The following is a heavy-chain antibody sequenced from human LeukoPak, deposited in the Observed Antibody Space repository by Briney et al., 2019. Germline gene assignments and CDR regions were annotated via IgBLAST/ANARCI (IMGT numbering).Heavy chain of an antibody. CDR1: GFTFDDYA. CDR3: ARDGDYGYYYYYMDV. CDR2: ISWNSGSI. J-gene: IGHJ6*03. V-gene: IGHV3-9*01. D-gene: IGHD4-17*01. Sequence: PGRSLRLSCAASGFTFDDYAMHWVRQAPGKGLEWVSGISWNSGSIGYADSVKGRFTISRDNAKNSLYLQMNSLRAEDTAVYYCARDGDYGYYYYYMDVWGKGTTVTVSS.